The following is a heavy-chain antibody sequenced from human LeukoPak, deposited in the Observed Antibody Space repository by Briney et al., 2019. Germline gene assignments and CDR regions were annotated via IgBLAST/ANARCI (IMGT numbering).Heavy chain of an antibody. J-gene: IGHJ4*02. Sequence: REASVKVSCTASGYTFTGYYMHWVRQAPGQGLEWMGWINPNSGGTNYAQKFQGRVTMTRDTSISTAYMELSRLRSDDTAVYYCARDLGSSVGVADYWGQGTLVTVSS. V-gene: IGHV1-2*02. CDR3: ARDLGSSVGVADY. D-gene: IGHD1-26*01. CDR1: GYTFTGYY. CDR2: INPNSGGT.